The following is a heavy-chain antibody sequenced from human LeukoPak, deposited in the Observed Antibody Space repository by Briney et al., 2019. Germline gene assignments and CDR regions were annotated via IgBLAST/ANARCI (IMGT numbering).Heavy chain of an antibody. D-gene: IGHD6-6*01. CDR3: ARLQLGRGFVVY. J-gene: IGHJ4*02. CDR2: IYPGASDT. Sequence: GESLKISCKGAGYSFTSYWIGWVRQMPGKGLEWMGIIYPGASDTRYSPSFQGQVTISADKSISTAYLQWSSLQASDTAIYYCARLQLGRGFVVYSGERALVTVSS. CDR1: GYSFTSYW. V-gene: IGHV5-51*01.